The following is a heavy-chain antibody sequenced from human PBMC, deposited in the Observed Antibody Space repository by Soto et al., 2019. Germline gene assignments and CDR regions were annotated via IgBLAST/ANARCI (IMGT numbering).Heavy chain of an antibody. CDR1: GYTFTSYY. CDR3: ARAVYYYDSSGYYSNAFDI. J-gene: IGHJ3*02. Sequence: QVQLVQSGAEVKKPGASVKVSCKASGYTFTSYYMHWVRQAPGQGLEWMGIINPSGGSTSYAQKFQGRVTMTRDTSTSTVYMELSSLRSEDTVVYYCARAVYYYDSSGYYSNAFDIWGQGTMVTVSS. D-gene: IGHD3-22*01. CDR2: INPSGGST. V-gene: IGHV1-46*01.